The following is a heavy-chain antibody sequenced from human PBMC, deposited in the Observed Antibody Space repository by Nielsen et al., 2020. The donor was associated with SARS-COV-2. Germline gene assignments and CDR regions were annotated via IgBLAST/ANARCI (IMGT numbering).Heavy chain of an antibody. J-gene: IGHJ6*02. CDR1: GGSISSGDYY. V-gene: IGHV4-30-4*02. CDR2: IYYSGST. Sequence: SDTLSLTCTVSGGSISSGDYYWSWIRQPPGKGLEWIGYIYYSGSTYYNPSLKSRVTISVDTSKNQFSMKLSSVTAADTAVYCCAGSQAAACTDYYYYGIDVWGQVTTSTVSS. CDR3: AGSQAAACTDYYYYGIDV. D-gene: IGHD6-13*01.